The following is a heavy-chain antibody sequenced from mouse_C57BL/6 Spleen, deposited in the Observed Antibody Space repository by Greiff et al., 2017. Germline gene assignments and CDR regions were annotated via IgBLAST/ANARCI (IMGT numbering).Heavy chain of an antibody. V-gene: IGHV1-26*01. CDR1: GYTFTDYY. CDR3: ARVANWDEYFDV. D-gene: IGHD4-1*01. Sequence: EVQLQQSGPELVKPGASVKISCKASGYTFTDYYMNWVKQSHGKSLEWIGDINPNNGGTSYNQKFKGKATLTVDKSSSTAYMELRSLTSEDSAVCYCARVANWDEYFDVWGTGTTVTVSS. CDR2: INPNNGGT. J-gene: IGHJ1*03.